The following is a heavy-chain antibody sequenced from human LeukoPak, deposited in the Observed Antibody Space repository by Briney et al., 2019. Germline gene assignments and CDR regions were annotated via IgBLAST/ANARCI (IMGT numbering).Heavy chain of an antibody. CDR1: GFSLSNYW. CDR3: ARDLIGGYYGSGSYPDPFDY. D-gene: IGHD3-10*01. Sequence: GGSLRLSCAASGFSLSNYWMNWVRQAPGKGLEWVSYISSSGSTIYYADSVKGRFTISRDNAKNSLYLQMNSLRAEDTAVYYCARDLIGGYYGSGSYPDPFDYWGQGTLVTVSS. CDR2: ISSSGSTI. V-gene: IGHV3-48*04. J-gene: IGHJ4*02.